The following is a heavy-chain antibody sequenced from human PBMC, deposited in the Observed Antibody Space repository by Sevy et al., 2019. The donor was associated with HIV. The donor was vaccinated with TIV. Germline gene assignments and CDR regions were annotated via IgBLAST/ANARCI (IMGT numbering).Heavy chain of an antibody. CDR3: ARYACESNFDY. V-gene: IGHV3-74*01. CDR1: GFTFSNYW. CDR2: IRGDGNTT. J-gene: IGHJ4*02. Sequence: GGSLRLSCAASGFTFSNYWMHWVRQVPGKGPTWVSNIRGDGNTTVYADSVKGRFTISRDNAKNTLYLQMNNLRAEDSATYYGARYACESNFDYWGQGTLVTVSS. D-gene: IGHD2-8*01.